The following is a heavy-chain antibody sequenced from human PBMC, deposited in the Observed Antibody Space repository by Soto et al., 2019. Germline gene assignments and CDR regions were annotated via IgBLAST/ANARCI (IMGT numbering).Heavy chain of an antibody. CDR2: ISYDGSNK. J-gene: IGHJ6*02. Sequence: PGGSRRLSCAASGFTFSSYAMHWVRQAPGKGLEWVAVISYDGSNKYYADSVKGRFTISRDNSKNTLYLQMNSLRAEDTAVYYCARSGRYSSSSVYYYYGMDVWGQGTTVTVSS. V-gene: IGHV3-30-3*01. D-gene: IGHD6-6*01. CDR1: GFTFSSYA. CDR3: ARSGRYSSSSVYYYYGMDV.